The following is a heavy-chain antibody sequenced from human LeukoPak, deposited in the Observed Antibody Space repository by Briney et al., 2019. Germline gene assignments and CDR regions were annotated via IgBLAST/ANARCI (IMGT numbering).Heavy chain of an antibody. V-gene: IGHV4-34*01. CDR3: ARDHDYGGNRRYFQH. J-gene: IGHJ1*01. D-gene: IGHD4-23*01. Sequence: PSETLSLTRAVYGGSFSGYYWSWIRQPPGKGLEWIGEINHSGSTNYNPSLKSRVTISVDTSKNQFSLKLSSVTAADTAVYYCARDHDYGGNRRYFQHWGQGTLVTVSS. CDR2: INHSGST. CDR1: GGSFSGYY.